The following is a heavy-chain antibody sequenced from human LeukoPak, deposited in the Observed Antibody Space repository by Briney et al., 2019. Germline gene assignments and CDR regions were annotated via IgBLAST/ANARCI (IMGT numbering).Heavy chain of an antibody. D-gene: IGHD1-14*01. Sequence: SETLSLTCSVSNYSISRTYHWGWIRQPPGKGLEWIGTIYYSGTTYYNPSLKSRVTISVDTSKKQFSLKLRSVTAADTAVYYCARHEWGITNAFDIWGQGTMVTVSS. CDR3: ARHEWGITNAFDI. CDR1: NYSISRTYH. V-gene: IGHV4-38-2*02. CDR2: IYYSGTT. J-gene: IGHJ3*02.